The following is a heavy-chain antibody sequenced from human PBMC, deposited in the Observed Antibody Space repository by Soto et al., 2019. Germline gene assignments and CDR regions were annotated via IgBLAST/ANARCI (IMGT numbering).Heavy chain of an antibody. CDR1: GFTFTSHA. CDR2: VSRGGST. V-gene: IGHV3-23*01. Sequence: GGSLRLSCAASGFTFTSHAMGWVRQAPGKGLECVSVVSRGGSTHYADSVTGRFIVSRDNSKNTVSLQMNSLRADDTAVYYCAKRRGAGGHFDYWGQGALVTVSS. D-gene: IGHD2-15*01. CDR3: AKRRGAGGHFDY. J-gene: IGHJ4*02.